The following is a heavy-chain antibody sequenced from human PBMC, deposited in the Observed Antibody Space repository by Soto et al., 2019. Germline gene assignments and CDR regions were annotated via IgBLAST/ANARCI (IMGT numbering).Heavy chain of an antibody. V-gene: IGHV5-10-1*01. CDR3: ARQISYSDTGPNFQYYFDS. CDR1: GYSFAGYW. Sequence: GESLKISCKGSGYSFAGYWITWVRQKPGKGLEWMGRIDPSDSQTYYSPSFRGHVTISATKSITTVFLQWSSLRASDTAMYYCARQISYSDTGPNFQYYFDSWGQGPPVTAS. J-gene: IGHJ4*02. D-gene: IGHD3-22*01. CDR2: IDPSDSQT.